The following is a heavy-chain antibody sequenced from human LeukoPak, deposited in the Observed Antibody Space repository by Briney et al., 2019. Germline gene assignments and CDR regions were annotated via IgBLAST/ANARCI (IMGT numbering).Heavy chain of an antibody. CDR1: GFTFSSYS. D-gene: IGHD5-24*01. J-gene: IGHJ4*02. Sequence: GGSLRLSCAASGFTFSSYSMNWVRQAPGKGLEWVSSISSSSSYIYYADSVKGRFTISRDNAKNSLYLQMNSLRAEDTAVYYCARGSLGQSRARWLQGFDYWGQGTLVTVSS. V-gene: IGHV3-21*01. CDR3: ARGSLGQSRARWLQGFDY. CDR2: ISSSSSYI.